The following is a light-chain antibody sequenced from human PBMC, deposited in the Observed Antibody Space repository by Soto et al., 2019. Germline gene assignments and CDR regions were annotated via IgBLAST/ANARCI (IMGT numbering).Light chain of an antibody. J-gene: IGKJ5*01. V-gene: IGKV3-11*01. CDR2: YAS. CDR3: QQRSNWPPIT. CDR1: QSINRY. Sequence: EIVLTQSPATLSLSPGERATLSCRASQSINRYLAWYQQKPGQAPRLLIYYASNRAAGIPARFSGSGSGTDFTLTISSVEPEDFAVYYCQQRSNWPPITFGQGTRLEIK.